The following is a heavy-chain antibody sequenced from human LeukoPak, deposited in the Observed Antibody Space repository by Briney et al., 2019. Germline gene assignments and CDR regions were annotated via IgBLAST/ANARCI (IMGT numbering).Heavy chain of an antibody. CDR2: ISYDGSNK. D-gene: IGHD6-13*01. CDR3: AKDPKYSSRPEKIDY. Sequence: PGGSLRLSCAASGFTFSSYAMHWVRQAPGKGLEWVAVISYDGSNKYYADSVKGRFTISRDNSKNTLYLQMNSLRAEDTAVYYCAKDPKYSSRPEKIDYWGQGTLVTVSS. J-gene: IGHJ4*02. V-gene: IGHV3-30-3*01. CDR1: GFTFSSYA.